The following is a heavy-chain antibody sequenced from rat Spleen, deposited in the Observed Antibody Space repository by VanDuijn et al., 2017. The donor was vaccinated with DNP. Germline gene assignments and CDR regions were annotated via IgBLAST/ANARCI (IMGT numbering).Heavy chain of an antibody. Sequence: EVQLVESGGGLVQPGRSLKLSCAASGFTFSDYYMAWVRQAPKKGLEWVATISYDGSDTHYRDSVEGRFTVSRDNAKNTLYLRMDSLRSEDTATYYCARPDYWGQGVLVTVSS. V-gene: IGHV5-7*01. J-gene: IGHJ2*01. CDR3: ARPDY. CDR2: ISYDGSDT. CDR1: GFTFSDYY.